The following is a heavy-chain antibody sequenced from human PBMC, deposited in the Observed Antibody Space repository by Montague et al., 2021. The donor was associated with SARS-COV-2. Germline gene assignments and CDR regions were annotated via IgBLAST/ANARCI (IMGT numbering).Heavy chain of an antibody. CDR3: VRDQGRSNWNYPDY. D-gene: IGHD1-20*01. J-gene: IGHJ4*02. Sequence: SETLSLTCTVSGGSISGYYWSWFRQSAGNGLEWIGRIYNSGSTSYNPSLKSRVTMSVDTSKNQFSLKLSSVTAADTAVYYCVRDQGRSNWNYPDYWGQGTLVTVSS. CDR1: GGSISGYY. V-gene: IGHV4-4*07. CDR2: IYNSGST.